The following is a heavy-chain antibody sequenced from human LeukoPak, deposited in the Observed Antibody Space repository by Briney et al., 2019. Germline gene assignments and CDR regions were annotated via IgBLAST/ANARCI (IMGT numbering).Heavy chain of an antibody. CDR1: GFTFSDFH. CDR3: ARLSGSYSRGGDH. D-gene: IGHD1-26*01. Sequence: GGSLRLSCTASGFTFSDFHMSWIRQAPGKGLEWVSHISGSGYAIHHPGSVKGRFTISRDNAKNSLYLQMNSLRVEDSAVYYCARLSGSYSRGGDHWGQGTLVTVSS. V-gene: IGHV3-11*01. CDR2: ISGSGYAI. J-gene: IGHJ4*02.